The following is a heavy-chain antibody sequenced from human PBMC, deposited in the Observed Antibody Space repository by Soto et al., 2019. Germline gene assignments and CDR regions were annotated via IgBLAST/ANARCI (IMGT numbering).Heavy chain of an antibody. CDR2: IIPVFVTA. D-gene: IGHD2-21*01. CDR1: GGTFSFNTYT. Sequence: QVQLVQSGAEVKKPGSSVKVSCKASGGTFSFNTYTISWVRQAPGQGLAWMGNIIPVFVTAKYAQKFQGRVTIAADKSTSMAYMELSSLRSEDTALYYCAGRYCGRDCYAGLEAFDVWGQGTMVTVSS. V-gene: IGHV1-69*06. J-gene: IGHJ3*01. CDR3: AGRYCGRDCYAGLEAFDV.